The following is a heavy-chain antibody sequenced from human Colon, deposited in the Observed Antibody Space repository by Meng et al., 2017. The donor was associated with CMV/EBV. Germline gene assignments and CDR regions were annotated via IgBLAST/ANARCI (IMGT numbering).Heavy chain of an antibody. D-gene: IGHD6-19*01. J-gene: IGHJ4*02. Sequence: ESLKISCTVSGASISSSSLYWGWIRQPPGRGLEWIGSIHHSGNTYRNPSLWGRVSMSVDTSKNQFSLNLSSVTAADTSIYYCARPSDNGWYYFDSWGQGTPVTVSS. V-gene: IGHV4-39*01. CDR1: GASISSSSLY. CDR3: ARPSDNGWYYFDS. CDR2: IHHSGNT.